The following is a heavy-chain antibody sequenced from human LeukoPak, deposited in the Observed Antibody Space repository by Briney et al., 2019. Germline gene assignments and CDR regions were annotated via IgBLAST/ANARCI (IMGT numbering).Heavy chain of an antibody. J-gene: IGHJ4*02. V-gene: IGHV4-34*01. Sequence: SETLSLTCAVHGGSFSGSHWNWIRQSPGKGLEWIGEINDRGHTNYNPSLESRITISVDTSKKQFSLNLSSVTAADTAVYYCARDPTTVVTTPYYFDFWGQGTLVTVSS. CDR1: GGSFSGSH. CDR2: INDRGHT. CDR3: ARDPTTVVTTPYYFDF. D-gene: IGHD4-23*01.